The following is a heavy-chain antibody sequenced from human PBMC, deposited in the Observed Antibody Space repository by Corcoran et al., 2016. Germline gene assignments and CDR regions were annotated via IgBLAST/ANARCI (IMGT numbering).Heavy chain of an antibody. CDR3: ARDGLATPIAAAGLNWFDP. J-gene: IGHJ5*02. CDR1: GYTFTSYY. D-gene: IGHD6-13*01. CDR2: INPSGGST. Sequence: QVQLVQSGAEVKKPGASVKVSCKASGYTFTSYYMHWVRQAPGHGLEGMGIINPSGGSTSYAQKFQGRVTMTRDTSTSTVYMELSSLRSEDTAVYYCARDGLATPIAAAGLNWFDPWGQGTLVTVSS. V-gene: IGHV1-46*01.